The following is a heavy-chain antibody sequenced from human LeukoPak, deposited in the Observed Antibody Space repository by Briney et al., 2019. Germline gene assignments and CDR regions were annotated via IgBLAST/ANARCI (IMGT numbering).Heavy chain of an antibody. V-gene: IGHV3-30-3*01. D-gene: IGHD2-2*01. CDR3: ARVRAGYCTSTSCYTGMDV. Sequence: GGSLRLSCAASGFTFSSYAMHWVRQAPGKGLEWVAVISKDGSNTYYADSVKGRFTISRDNSRDTLYLQMNSLRAEDTAVYYCARVRAGYCTSTSCYTGMDVWGQGTTVTVSS. CDR2: ISKDGSNT. CDR1: GFTFSSYA. J-gene: IGHJ6*02.